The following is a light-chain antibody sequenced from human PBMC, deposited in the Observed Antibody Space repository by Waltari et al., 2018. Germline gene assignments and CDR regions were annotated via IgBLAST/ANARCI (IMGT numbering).Light chain of an antibody. CDR1: SNNIGTFA. CDR2: GDS. Sequence: QSALTQDAPVSGTVGTQVTLACTGNSNNIGTFAVGWYQQISHGAPKTVMFGDSLPSGIPGRFSGSRSGTTASLTISGLQPEDEADYYCSTWDSSLSAQVFGGGTKLTVL. V-gene: IGLV1-36*01. CDR3: STWDSSLSAQV. J-gene: IGLJ2*01.